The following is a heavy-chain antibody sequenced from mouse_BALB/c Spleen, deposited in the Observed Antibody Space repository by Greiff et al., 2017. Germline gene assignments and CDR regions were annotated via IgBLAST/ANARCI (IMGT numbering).Heavy chain of an antibody. CDR2: ISSGGSYT. Sequence: EVKLMESGGGLVKPGGSLKLSCAASGFTFSSYAMSWVRQSPEKRLEWVAEISSGGSYTYYPDTVTGRFTISRDNAKNTLYLEMSSLRAEDTAMYYCARRVDYYGSSYLDYWGQGTTLTVSS. CDR3: ARRVDYYGSSYLDY. CDR1: GFTFSSYA. D-gene: IGHD1-1*01. J-gene: IGHJ2*01. V-gene: IGHV5-9-4*01.